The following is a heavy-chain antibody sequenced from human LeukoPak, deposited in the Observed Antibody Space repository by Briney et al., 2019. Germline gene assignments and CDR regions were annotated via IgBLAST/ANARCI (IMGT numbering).Heavy chain of an antibody. D-gene: IGHD2-2*01. CDR3: ARSRSRDCSSTSCYSYGLDY. V-gene: IGHV1-46*01. CDR1: GYTFTGYY. Sequence: SSVKVSCKASGYTFTGYYMHWVRQAPGQGLEWMGIINPSGGSTSYAQKFQGRVTMTRDTSISTAYMELSRLRSDDTAVYYCARSRSRDCSSTSCYSYGLDYWGQGTLVTVSS. J-gene: IGHJ4*02. CDR2: INPSGGST.